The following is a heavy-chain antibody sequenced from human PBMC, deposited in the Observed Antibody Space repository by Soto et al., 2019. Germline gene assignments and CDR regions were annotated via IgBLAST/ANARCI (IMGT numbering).Heavy chain of an antibody. CDR2: ISPGDSDA. V-gene: IGHV5-51*01. CDR1: GYMFTNYW. J-gene: IGHJ5*02. Sequence: GASLNICCKASGYMFTNYWIGWVRKIPGKGLEWMGIISPGDSDARYHPSFEGQVSIPVDKSISTTYLQWGGLKSSDTAMYYCARLPLGTSIYNNFDPWGQGTLVTVSS. D-gene: IGHD1-1*01. CDR3: ARLPLGTSIYNNFDP.